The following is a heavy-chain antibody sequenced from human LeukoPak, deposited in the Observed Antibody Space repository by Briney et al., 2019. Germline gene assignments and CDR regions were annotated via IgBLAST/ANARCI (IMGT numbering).Heavy chain of an antibody. D-gene: IGHD3-22*01. CDR2: IYPGDSDT. J-gene: IGHJ4*02. CDR1: GYSFTSYW. Sequence: GESLKISCKGSGYSFTSYWIGWVRQMPGKGLEWMGIIYPGDSDTRYSPSFQGQVTISADKSISTAYLQWSSLKASDTAMYYCARLEYYYDSNGYYFDYWGQGTLVTVSS. V-gene: IGHV5-51*01. CDR3: ARLEYYYDSNGYYFDY.